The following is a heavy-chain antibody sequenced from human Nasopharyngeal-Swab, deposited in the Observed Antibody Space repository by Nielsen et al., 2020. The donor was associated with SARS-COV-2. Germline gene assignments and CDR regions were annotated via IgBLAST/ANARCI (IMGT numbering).Heavy chain of an antibody. CDR3: ARDWGIVATTDGMDV. Sequence: GESLKISCAASGFTFSSYWMSWVRQAPRKGLEWVANIKQDGSEKYYVDSVKGRFTISRDNAKNSLYLQMNSLRAEDTAVYYCARDWGIVATTDGMDVWGQGTTVTVSS. CDR1: GFTFSSYW. D-gene: IGHD5-12*01. J-gene: IGHJ6*02. V-gene: IGHV3-7*01. CDR2: IKQDGSEK.